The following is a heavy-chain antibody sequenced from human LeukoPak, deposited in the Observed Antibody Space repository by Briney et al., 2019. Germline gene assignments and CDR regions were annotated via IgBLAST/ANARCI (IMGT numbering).Heavy chain of an antibody. CDR1: GYSFTSYW. CDR2: IHPGDSDT. CDR3: ARQGVGALDY. J-gene: IGHJ4*02. Sequence: KAGESLQISCKGSGYSFTSYWIAWVRQMPGKGLEWMGIIHPGDSDTTYSPSFQGQVTISADKSITTAYLQWSSLKASDTAMYYCARQGVGALDYWGQGTLVTVSS. D-gene: IGHD1-26*01. V-gene: IGHV5-51*01.